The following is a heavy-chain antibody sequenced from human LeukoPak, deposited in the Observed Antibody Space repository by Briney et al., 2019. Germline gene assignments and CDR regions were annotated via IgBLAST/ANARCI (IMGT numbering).Heavy chain of an antibody. Sequence: GGSLRLSCAASGFTLSSYWMNWVRQAPGKGLVWVARINSDGSRTSDADSVRGRFTISRDNAKNTLYLQMNSLRAEDTAVYYCARERCISTSCSHGMDVWGQGTTVTVSS. V-gene: IGHV3-74*01. D-gene: IGHD2-2*01. CDR3: ARERCISTSCSHGMDV. J-gene: IGHJ6*02. CDR1: GFTLSSYW. CDR2: INSDGSRT.